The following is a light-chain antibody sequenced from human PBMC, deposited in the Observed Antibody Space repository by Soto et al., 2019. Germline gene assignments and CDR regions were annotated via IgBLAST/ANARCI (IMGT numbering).Light chain of an antibody. J-gene: IGLJ1*01. Sequence: QSALTQPASVSGSPGQSITISCTGTSSDVGGYNYVSWYQQHPGKAPKLMIYDVSYRPSGVSDRFSGSKSGNTASLTISGLQSEDEADYYCASYTSGSSYVFGPGTKVTDL. CDR1: SSDVGGYNY. CDR2: DVS. CDR3: ASYTSGSSYV. V-gene: IGLV2-14*01.